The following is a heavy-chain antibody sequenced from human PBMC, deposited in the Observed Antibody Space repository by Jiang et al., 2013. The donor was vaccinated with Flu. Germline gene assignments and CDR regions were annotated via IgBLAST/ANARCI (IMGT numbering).Heavy chain of an antibody. CDR1: GYTFTSYD. J-gene: IGHJ3*02. CDR3: ARWFYYDSSGSAFVY. V-gene: IGHV1-8*01. CDR2: MNPNSGNT. Sequence: GYTFTSYDINWVRQATGQGLEWMGWMNPNSGNTGYAQKFQGRVTMTRNTSISTAYMELSSLRSEDTAVYYCARWFYYDSSGSAFVYLGPRDNWSPVSS. D-gene: IGHD3-22*01.